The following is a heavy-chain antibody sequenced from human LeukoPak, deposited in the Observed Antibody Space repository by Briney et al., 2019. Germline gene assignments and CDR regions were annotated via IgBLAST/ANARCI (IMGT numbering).Heavy chain of an antibody. J-gene: IGHJ6*02. CDR1: GFTFSSYA. CDR3: ARDRLPGDQQWRRYYYYGMDV. V-gene: IGHV3-30*04. D-gene: IGHD6-19*01. Sequence: GGSLRLSCAASGFTFSSYAMHWVRQAPGKGLEWVAVISYDGSNKYYADSVKGLFTISRDNSKNTLYLQMNSLRAEDTAVYYCARDRLPGDQQWRRYYYYGMDVWGQGTTVTVSS. CDR2: ISYDGSNK.